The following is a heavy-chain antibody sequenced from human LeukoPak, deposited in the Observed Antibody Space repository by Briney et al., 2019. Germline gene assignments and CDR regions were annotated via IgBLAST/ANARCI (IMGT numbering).Heavy chain of an antibody. CDR2: ISSDGSNH. D-gene: IGHD3-3*02. J-gene: IGHJ4*02. Sequence: PGGSLRLSCTASGFTFGDYAMSWVRQAPGKGLEWVAVISSDGSNHYYADSVKGRFTVSRDNSKNTLYLQMNSLRAEDTAVYYCAKDRGIGISDYWGQGTLVTVSS. CDR3: AKDRGIGISDY. V-gene: IGHV3-30*04. CDR1: GFTFGDYA.